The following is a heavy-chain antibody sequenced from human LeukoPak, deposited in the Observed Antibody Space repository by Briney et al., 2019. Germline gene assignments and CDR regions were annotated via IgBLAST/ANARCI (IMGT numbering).Heavy chain of an antibody. Sequence: GGSLRLSCAASGFSVSSNYMSWVRQAPGKGLEWVGRIKSKTDGGTTDYAAPVKGRFTISRDDSKNTLYLQMNSLKTEDTAVYYCLGWFGVVWGQGTLVTVSS. J-gene: IGHJ4*02. CDR1: GFSVSSNY. V-gene: IGHV3-15*01. D-gene: IGHD3-10*01. CDR3: LGWFGVV. CDR2: IKSKTDGGTT.